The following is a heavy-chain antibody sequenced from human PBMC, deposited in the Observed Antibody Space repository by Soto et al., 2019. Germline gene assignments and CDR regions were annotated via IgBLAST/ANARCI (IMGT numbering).Heavy chain of an antibody. CDR3: TSLYGAYVLDY. CDR2: IRSKAYGGTT. Sequence: GGSLRLSCTASGFTFGDYAMSWVRQAPGKGLEWVGFIRSKAYGGTTEYAASVKGRLTISRDDSKSIAYLQMNSLKTEDTAVYYCTSLYGAYVLDYWGQGTLVTVSS. D-gene: IGHD4-17*01. V-gene: IGHV3-49*04. CDR1: GFTFGDYA. J-gene: IGHJ4*02.